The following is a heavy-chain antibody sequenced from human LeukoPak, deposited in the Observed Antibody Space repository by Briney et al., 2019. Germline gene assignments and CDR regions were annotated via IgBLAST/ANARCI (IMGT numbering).Heavy chain of an antibody. J-gene: IGHJ5*02. CDR2: IYTSGST. D-gene: IGHD4-17*01. CDR1: GGSISSYY. Sequence: SETLSLTCTVSGGSISSYYWSWIRQPAVKGLEWIGRIYTSGSTNYNPSLKSRVTMSVDTSKTQFSLKLSPVTDADTAVYYSARDSYGDYADWFDPWGQGTLVTVSS. V-gene: IGHV4-4*07. CDR3: ARDSYGDYADWFDP.